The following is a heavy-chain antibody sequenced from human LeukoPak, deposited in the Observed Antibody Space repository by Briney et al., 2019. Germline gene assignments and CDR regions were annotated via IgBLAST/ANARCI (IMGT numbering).Heavy chain of an antibody. CDR1: GYTFTSYY. D-gene: IGHD3-3*01. J-gene: IGHJ6*02. CDR2: INPSGGST. CDR3: ARESGYTDYYYGMDV. V-gene: IGHV1-46*01. Sequence: ASVKVSCKASGYTFTSYYMHWVRQAPGQGLEWMGIINPSGGSTSYAQKFQGRVTMTRDTSISTAYMELSRLRSDDTAVYYCARESGYTDYYYGMDVWGQGTTVTVSS.